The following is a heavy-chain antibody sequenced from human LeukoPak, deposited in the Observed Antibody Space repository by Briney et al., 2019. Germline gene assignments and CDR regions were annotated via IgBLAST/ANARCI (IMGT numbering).Heavy chain of an antibody. Sequence: GSGPTLVKPTQTLALTCTFSGVSYSTSGVGVGWIRQPPGKALEWLALFYWDDDQRYSPSLKRRLTITKDTSKNQVVLTMTNMDPVDTATYYCARQSRGGFSFDFWDQGTLVTVSS. D-gene: IGHD3-16*01. J-gene: IGHJ4*02. CDR3: ARQSRGGFSFDF. CDR1: GVSYSTSGVG. CDR2: FYWDDDQ. V-gene: IGHV2-5*02.